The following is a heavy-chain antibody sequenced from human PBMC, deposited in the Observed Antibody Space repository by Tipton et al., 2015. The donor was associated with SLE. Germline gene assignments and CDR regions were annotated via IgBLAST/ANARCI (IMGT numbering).Heavy chain of an antibody. CDR1: GFTFSSYW. CDR2: IYFDGSST. V-gene: IGHV3-74*01. D-gene: IGHD3-3*01. CDR3: AKDYDFWSGYLNYYYYYGMDV. Sequence: SLRLSCAASGFTFSSYWMHWVRQAPGKGLVWVSRIYFDGSSTNYAGSVKGRFTISRDNAKNTLYLQMNSLRAEDTAVYYCAKDYDFWSGYLNYYYYYGMDVWGQGTTVTVSS. J-gene: IGHJ6*02.